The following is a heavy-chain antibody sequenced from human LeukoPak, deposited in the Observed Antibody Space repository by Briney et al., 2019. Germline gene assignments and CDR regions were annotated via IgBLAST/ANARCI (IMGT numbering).Heavy chain of an antibody. CDR3: ARAVAGSRLDY. CDR2: IVYDGSNK. CDR1: GVTFSSYG. D-gene: IGHD6-19*01. V-gene: IGHV3-30*02. Sequence: SGRSLRLSCAASGVTFSSYGMHWVRQAPGKGLEWVAFIVYDGSNKYYADSVKGRFTISRDNSKNTLYLQMNSLRAEDTAVYYCARAVAGSRLDYWGQGTLVTVSS. J-gene: IGHJ4*02.